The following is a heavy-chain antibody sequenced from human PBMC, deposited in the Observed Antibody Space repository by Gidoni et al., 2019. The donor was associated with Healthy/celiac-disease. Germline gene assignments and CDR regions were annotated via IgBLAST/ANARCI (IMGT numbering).Heavy chain of an antibody. CDR2: ISSNGGST. CDR3: VRRPGYSYGNPDY. V-gene: IGHV3-64D*06. D-gene: IGHD5-18*01. J-gene: IGHJ4*02. CDR1: GFTFSRYA. Sequence: EVQLVESGGGLVQPGGSLRLSCSASGFTFSRYAMHWVRQAPGKGLEYVSAISSNGGSTYYADSVKGRFTISRDNSKNTLYLQMSSLRAEDTAVYYCVRRPGYSYGNPDYWGQGTLVTVSS.